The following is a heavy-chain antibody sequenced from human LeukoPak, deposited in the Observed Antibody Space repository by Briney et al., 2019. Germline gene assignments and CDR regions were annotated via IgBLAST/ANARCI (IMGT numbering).Heavy chain of an antibody. J-gene: IGHJ4*02. CDR3: ANEIRPNDY. CDR1: GFTFSGRA. Sequence: HTGGSLRLSCAVSGFTFSGRAMTWVRQAPGQGLQWVSSIDISGDNTAYADAVKGRFTISRDNSRSTLYLQMNDLRVEDSAIYYCANEIRPNDYWGQGTLVTVSS. CDR2: IDISGDNT. V-gene: IGHV3-23*01.